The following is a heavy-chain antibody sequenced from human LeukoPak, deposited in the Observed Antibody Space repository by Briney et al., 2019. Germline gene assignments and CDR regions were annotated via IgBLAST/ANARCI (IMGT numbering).Heavy chain of an antibody. CDR2: IIPIFGTA. CDR1: GGTFSSYA. D-gene: IGHD6-19*01. V-gene: IGHV1-69*05. J-gene: IGHJ4*02. CDR3: ARDRDSMTGYSSGWSPGY. Sequence: SVKVSCKASGGTFSSYAISWVRQAPGQGLEWMGGIIPIFGTANYAQKFQGRVTITTDESTSTAYMELSSLRSEDTAVYYCARDRDSMTGYSSGWSPGYWGQGTLVTVSS.